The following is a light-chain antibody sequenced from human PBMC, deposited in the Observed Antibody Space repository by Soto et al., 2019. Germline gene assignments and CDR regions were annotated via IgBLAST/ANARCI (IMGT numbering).Light chain of an antibody. Sequence: DIQMTQSPSSLSASVGDRVTITCRASQSISSYLHWYQQKPGKAPKLLIYAASSLQSGVPSGFSGSGSVTDVTLTIRSLQPEDFATYSCQQSYSTHYTFGQGTTIEIK. CDR2: AAS. J-gene: IGKJ2*01. CDR3: QQSYSTHYT. V-gene: IGKV1-39*01. CDR1: QSISSY.